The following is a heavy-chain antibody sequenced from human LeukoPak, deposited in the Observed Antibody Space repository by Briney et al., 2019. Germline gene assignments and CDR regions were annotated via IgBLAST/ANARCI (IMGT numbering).Heavy chain of an antibody. CDR1: GFTFSSYW. J-gene: IGHJ4*02. Sequence: GGSLRLSCAASGFTFSSYWMSWVRQAPGKGREGVANIKQDGSEKVYVESVKGRFTISRDNAKNSLYLQMNSLRAEDTAVYYCAAGGRGYYDSSGYLRGWGQGTLVTVSS. CDR2: IKQDGSEK. D-gene: IGHD3-22*01. V-gene: IGHV3-7*01. CDR3: AAGGRGYYDSSGYLRG.